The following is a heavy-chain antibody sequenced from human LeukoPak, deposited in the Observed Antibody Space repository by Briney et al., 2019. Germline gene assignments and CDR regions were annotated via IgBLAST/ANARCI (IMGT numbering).Heavy chain of an antibody. Sequence: ASVKVSCKASGCTFTGYHIHWVRQAPGQGRERMGWINPNSGGTNYAQKFQGRVTMTRDTSISTAYMELSRLRSDDTAVYFCARLRSSGPSRYFDYWGQGTLVTVSS. CDR3: ARLRSSGPSRYFDY. CDR1: GCTFTGYH. V-gene: IGHV1-2*02. D-gene: IGHD6-19*01. CDR2: INPNSGGT. J-gene: IGHJ4*02.